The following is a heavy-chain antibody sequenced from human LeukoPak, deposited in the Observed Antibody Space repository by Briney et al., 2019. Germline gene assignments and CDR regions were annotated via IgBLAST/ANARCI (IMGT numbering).Heavy chain of an antibody. J-gene: IGHJ4*02. CDR2: IIPIFGTA. D-gene: IGHD3-22*01. CDR1: GGTFSSYA. CDR3: ARVRDSSGYYTSPLD. V-gene: IGHV1-69*13. Sequence: SVKVSCKASGGTFSSYAISWVRQAPGQGLELMGGIIPIFGTANYAQKFQGRVTITADESTSTAYMELSSLRSEDTAVYYCARVRDSSGYYTSPLDWGQGTLVTVSS.